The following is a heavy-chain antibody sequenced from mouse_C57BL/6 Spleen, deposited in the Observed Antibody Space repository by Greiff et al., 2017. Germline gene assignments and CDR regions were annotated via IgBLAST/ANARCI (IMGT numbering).Heavy chain of an antibody. Sequence: EVQVVESGGDLVKPGGSLKLSCAASGFTFSSYGMSWVRQTPDKRLEWVATISSGGSYTYYPASVQGRFTISRDNAKNTLYLQMSSLKSEDTAMYYCARLITTVVATRDYDFDYWGQGTTLTVSS. CDR3: ARLITTVVATRDYDFDY. CDR1: GFTFSSYG. V-gene: IGHV5-6*01. J-gene: IGHJ2*01. CDR2: ISSGGSYT. D-gene: IGHD1-1*01.